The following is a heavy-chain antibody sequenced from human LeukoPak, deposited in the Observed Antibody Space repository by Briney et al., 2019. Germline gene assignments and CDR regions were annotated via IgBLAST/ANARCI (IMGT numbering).Heavy chain of an antibody. CDR3: ARVWSAFDV. V-gene: IGHV3-7*04. CDR1: GFTFNKYW. D-gene: IGHD3-3*01. Sequence: PGGSLRLSCAASGFTFNKYWMNWVRQAPGKGLEWVASIKQDGSEKYYVDSVEGRFTISRDNAKNSVYLQMNSLRAEDTAVYYCARVWSAFDVWGQGTMVTVSS. J-gene: IGHJ3*01. CDR2: IKQDGSEK.